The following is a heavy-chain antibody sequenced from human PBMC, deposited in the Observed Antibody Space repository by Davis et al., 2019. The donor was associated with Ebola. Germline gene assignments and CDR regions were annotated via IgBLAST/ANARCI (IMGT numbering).Heavy chain of an antibody. Sequence: GESLKIPCAASGFNFSSYGMHWVRLAPGKGLEWVAVIWVDGSKKYYADSVKGRFTISRDNSKKTLFLQMNSLRVEDSAVYYCARPIYDSGTYYGETSYYYGMDVWSKGTTVTVSS. D-gene: IGHD3-10*01. CDR1: GFNFSSYG. V-gene: IGHV3-33*01. CDR2: IWVDGSKK. J-gene: IGHJ6*04. CDR3: ARPIYDSGTYYGETSYYYGMDV.